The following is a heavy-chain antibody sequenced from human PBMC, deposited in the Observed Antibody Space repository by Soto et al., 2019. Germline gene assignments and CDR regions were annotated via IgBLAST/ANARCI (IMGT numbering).Heavy chain of an antibody. V-gene: IGHV4-30-4*01. CDR2: IYYSGST. D-gene: IGHD4-17*01. CDR1: GGSISSGDYY. Sequence: SETLSLTCTVSGGSISSGDYYWSWIRQPPGKGLEWIGYIYYSGSTYYNPSLKSRVTISVDTSKNQFSLKLSSVTAADTAVYYCARDPGYGDYVFDYWGQGTLVTV. CDR3: ARDPGYGDYVFDY. J-gene: IGHJ4*02.